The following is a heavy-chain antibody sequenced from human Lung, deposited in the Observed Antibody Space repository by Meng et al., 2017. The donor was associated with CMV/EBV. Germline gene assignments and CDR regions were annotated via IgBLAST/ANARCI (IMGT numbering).Heavy chain of an antibody. CDR1: RDSMSSYGYN. V-gene: IGHV4-30-4*01. J-gene: IGHJ4*02. CDR3: ARVADPSVPYYFDF. Sequence: LSCTVSRDSMSSYGYNWSWIRQPPGEGLEWIGYIHSTGSTYYNPSLKGRITISIDTSRNQFSLELTSVTAADTAIYYCARVADPSVPYYFDFWGPGXLVTVSS. CDR2: IHSTGST.